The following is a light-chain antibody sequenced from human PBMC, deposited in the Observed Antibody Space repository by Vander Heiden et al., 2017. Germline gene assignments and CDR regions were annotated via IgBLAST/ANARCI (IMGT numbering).Light chain of an antibody. CDR2: WAS. J-gene: IGKJ3*01. CDR1: QSVLYSSNNRNY. V-gene: IGKV4-1*01. CDR3: QQEDSPPFT. Sequence: DIVMTQSPDSLAVSLGERATINCKSSQSVLYSSNNRNYLAWYQQKPGQPPKLLIYWASARESGVPDRFSGSGSGTDFTLTISSLQAEDVAVYYCQQEDSPPFTFGPGTKVDVK.